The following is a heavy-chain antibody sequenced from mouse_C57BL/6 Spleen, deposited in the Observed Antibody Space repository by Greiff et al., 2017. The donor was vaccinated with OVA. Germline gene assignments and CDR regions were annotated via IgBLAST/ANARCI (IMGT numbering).Heavy chain of an antibody. CDR3: TRRSGGTRWYFDV. CDR1: GFTFSSYA. V-gene: IGHV5-9-1*02. CDR2: ISSGGDYI. Sequence: EVKLMESGEGLVKPGGSLKLSCAASGFTFSSYAMSWVRQTPEKRLEWVAYISSGGDYIYYADTVKGRFTISRDNARNTLYLQMSSLKSEDTAMYYCTRRSGGTRWYFDVWGTGTTVTVSS. D-gene: IGHD2-14*01. J-gene: IGHJ1*03.